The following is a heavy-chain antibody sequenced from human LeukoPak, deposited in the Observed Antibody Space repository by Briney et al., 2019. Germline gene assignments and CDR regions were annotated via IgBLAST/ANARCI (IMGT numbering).Heavy chain of an antibody. Sequence: SETLSLTCAVYGGSFSGYYWSWIRQPPGKGLEWIGEINHSGSTNYNPSLKSRVTISVDTSKNQFSLKLSSVTAADTAVYYCARSYAHDYWGQGTLVNVSS. CDR1: GGSFSGYY. J-gene: IGHJ4*02. CDR3: ARSYAHDY. D-gene: IGHD2-2*01. V-gene: IGHV4-34*01. CDR2: INHSGST.